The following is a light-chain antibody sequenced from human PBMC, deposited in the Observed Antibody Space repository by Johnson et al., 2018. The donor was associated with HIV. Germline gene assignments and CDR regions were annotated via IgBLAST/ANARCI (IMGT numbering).Light chain of an antibody. CDR3: GTWDNSLSAYV. J-gene: IGLJ1*01. CDR2: ESN. CDR1: TSNIGDNY. V-gene: IGLV1-51*02. Sequence: HSVLTQPPSVSAAPGQRVTISCSGSTSNIGDNYVSWYQHLPGTAPKLLIYESNKRPSGIPDRFSGSKSGTSATLGITGLQTGDEADYYCGTWDNSLSAYVFGTGSKVTVL.